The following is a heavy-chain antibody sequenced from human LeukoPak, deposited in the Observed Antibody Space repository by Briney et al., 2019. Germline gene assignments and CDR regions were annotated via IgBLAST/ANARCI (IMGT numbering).Heavy chain of an antibody. CDR3: ARTDYDIFSASDH. Sequence: GGSLRLSCAASGFTFSSYSMNWVRQAPGMGLEWVSSISVTSNYKYYADSVKGRFTISRDNAQSSLYLQMNSLRAEDRAVYYCARTDYDIFSASDHWGQGSLVTVSS. CDR1: GFTFSSYS. CDR2: ISVTSNYK. V-gene: IGHV3-21*01. J-gene: IGHJ4*02. D-gene: IGHD3-9*01.